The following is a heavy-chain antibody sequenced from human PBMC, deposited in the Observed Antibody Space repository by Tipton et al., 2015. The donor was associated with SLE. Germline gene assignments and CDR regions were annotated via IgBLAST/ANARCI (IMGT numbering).Heavy chain of an antibody. V-gene: IGHV4-59*01. CDR3: ARAQAIFDP. CDR2: IYYSGST. D-gene: IGHD3-3*01. Sequence: TLSLTCTVSGGSISSYYWSWIRQPPGKGLEWIGSIYYSGSTNYNPSLKSRVTISVDTSKNQFSLKLSSVTAEDTAVYYCARAQAIFDPWGQGTLVTVSS. J-gene: IGHJ5*02. CDR1: GGSISSYY.